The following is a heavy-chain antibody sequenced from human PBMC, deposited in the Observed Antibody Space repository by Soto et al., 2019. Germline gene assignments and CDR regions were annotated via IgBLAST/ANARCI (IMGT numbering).Heavy chain of an antibody. J-gene: IGHJ6*02. CDR3: AKGDTTMITDYYAMDV. CDR2: ISGSGGSE. CDR1: GFTFTSYA. V-gene: IGHV3-23*01. D-gene: IGHD5-18*01. Sequence: GGSLRLSCAVSGFTFTSYAMTWVRQAPGKGLERVSAISGSGGSEFYADSVKGRFTISRDNSKNTLYLQMKSLRAEDTALYYCAKGDTTMITDYYAMDVWGQGTTVTVSS.